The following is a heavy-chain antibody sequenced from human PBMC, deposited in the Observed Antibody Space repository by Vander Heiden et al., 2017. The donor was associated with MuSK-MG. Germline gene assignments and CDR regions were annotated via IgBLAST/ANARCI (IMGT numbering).Heavy chain of an antibody. D-gene: IGHD6-6*01. J-gene: IGHJ6*03. Sequence: EVQLVQSGAEVKKPGESLKISCKGSGYSFTSYWIGWVRQMPGKGLEWMGIIYPGDADTRYSPSFQGQVTISADKSISTAYLQWSSLKASDTAMYYCARHGVSSSPPYYYYYMDVWGKGTTVTVYS. CDR1: GYSFTSYW. V-gene: IGHV5-51*01. CDR3: ARHGVSSSPPYYYYYMDV. CDR2: IYPGDADT.